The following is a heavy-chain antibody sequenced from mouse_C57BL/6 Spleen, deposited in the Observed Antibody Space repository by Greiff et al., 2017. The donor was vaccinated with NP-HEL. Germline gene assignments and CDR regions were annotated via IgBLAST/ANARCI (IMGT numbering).Heavy chain of an antibody. J-gene: IGHJ3*01. CDR2: IYPRDGST. D-gene: IGHD2-1*01. Sequence: VQLQQSDAELVKPGASVKISCKVSGYTFTDHTIHWMKQRPEQGLEWIGYIYPRDGSTKYNEKFKGKATLTADKSSCTAYMQLNSLTSEDSAVYLCARIYYGNWAWFAYWGQGTLVTVSA. V-gene: IGHV1-78*01. CDR3: ARIYYGNWAWFAY. CDR1: GYTFTDHT.